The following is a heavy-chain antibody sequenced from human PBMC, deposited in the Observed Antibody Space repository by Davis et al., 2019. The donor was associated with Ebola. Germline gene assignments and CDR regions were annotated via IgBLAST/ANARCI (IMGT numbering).Heavy chain of an antibody. CDR3: VRLIGRLAVAGTARGFDI. J-gene: IGHJ3*02. V-gene: IGHV5-51*01. D-gene: IGHD6-19*01. CDR1: GYNFADRW. Sequence: GESLKISCQASGYNFADRWIGWVRQMPGKGLEWMGIIYPDDSDTRYNPSFQGQVTISADKSITTAYLRWSSLRASDTAMYYCVRLIGRLAVAGTARGFDIWGQGTMVIVSS. CDR2: IYPDDSDT.